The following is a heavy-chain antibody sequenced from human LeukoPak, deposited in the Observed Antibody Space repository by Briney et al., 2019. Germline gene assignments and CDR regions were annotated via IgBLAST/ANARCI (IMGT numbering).Heavy chain of an antibody. Sequence: GGSLRLSCAASGFTFSSYWMSWVRQAPGKGLEWVANIKQDGSEKYYVDSVKGRFTISRDNAKNSLYLQMNSLRAEDTAVYYCARDPPPVFPRGSSGFFDYWGQGTLVTVSS. V-gene: IGHV3-7*01. CDR2: IKQDGSEK. D-gene: IGHD3-22*01. CDR3: ARDPPPVFPRGSSGFFDY. CDR1: GFTFSSYW. J-gene: IGHJ4*02.